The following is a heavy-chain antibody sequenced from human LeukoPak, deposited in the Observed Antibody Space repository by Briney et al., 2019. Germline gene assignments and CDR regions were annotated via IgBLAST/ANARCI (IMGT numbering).Heavy chain of an antibody. J-gene: IGHJ4*02. D-gene: IGHD2-15*01. CDR3: AREDIDY. V-gene: IGHV1-2*02. Sequence: ASVKVSCKTSGYTFTGYYLHWVRQAPGQGLEWMGWINPNSGDTHSAQNFQGRVTMTTDTSTSTAYMELRSLRSDDTAVYYCAREDIDYWGQGTLVTVSS. CDR1: GYTFTGYY. CDR2: INPNSGDT.